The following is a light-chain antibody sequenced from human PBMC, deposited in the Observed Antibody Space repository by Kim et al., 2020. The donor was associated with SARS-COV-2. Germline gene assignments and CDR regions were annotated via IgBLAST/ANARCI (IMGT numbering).Light chain of an antibody. V-gene: IGLV1-44*01. Sequence: ELTQPPSASGTPGQWVTISCSGISSNIGSNAVNWYQQLPGTAPKLLIYSNDQRPSGVPDRFSGSKSGTSASLAFSGLQSEDEADYYCAAWDDSLNVVV. J-gene: IGLJ2*01. CDR1: SSNIGSNA. CDR3: AAWDDSLNVVV. CDR2: SND.